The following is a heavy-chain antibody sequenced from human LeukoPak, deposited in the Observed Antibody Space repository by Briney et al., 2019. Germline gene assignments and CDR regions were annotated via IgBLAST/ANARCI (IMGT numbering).Heavy chain of an antibody. CDR1: GFTFSRHW. Sequence: GGSLRLSCAASGFTFSRHWMTWVRQAPGKGPEWVANIKRDGSAKYYVDSVKGRFTVSRDNAKNTLYLQMNSLRAEDTAVYYCARGRAGNYYNHNDYWGQGTLVTVSS. CDR3: ARGRAGNYYNHNDY. J-gene: IGHJ4*01. CDR2: IKRDGSAK. D-gene: IGHD3-10*01. V-gene: IGHV3-7*04.